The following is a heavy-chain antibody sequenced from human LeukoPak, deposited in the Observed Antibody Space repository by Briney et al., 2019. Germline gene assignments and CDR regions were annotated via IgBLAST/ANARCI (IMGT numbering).Heavy chain of an antibody. D-gene: IGHD2-8*01. CDR2: INPNSGGT. V-gene: IGHV1-2*06. J-gene: IGHJ3*02. CDR1: GYTFTGYY. CDR3: AREMYGDAFDI. Sequence: ASVKVSCTASGYTFTGYYMHWVRQAPGQGLEWMGRINPNSGGTNYAQKFQGRVTMTRDTSISTAYMELSRLRSDDTAVYYCAREMYGDAFDIWGQGTMVTVSS.